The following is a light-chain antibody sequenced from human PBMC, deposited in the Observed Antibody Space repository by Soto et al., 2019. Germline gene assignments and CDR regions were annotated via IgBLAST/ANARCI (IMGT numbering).Light chain of an antibody. CDR3: CSYARSYTDV. J-gene: IGLJ1*01. CDR1: SSDVGGYNY. CDR2: DVS. V-gene: IGLV2-11*01. Sequence: QSALTQPRSVSGSPGQSVTISCTGTSSDVGGYNYVSWYKQHPGKDPKLMIYDVSKRPSGVPDRFSGSKSGNTASLTISGLQAEDEADYYCCSYARSYTDVFGTGTKLTVL.